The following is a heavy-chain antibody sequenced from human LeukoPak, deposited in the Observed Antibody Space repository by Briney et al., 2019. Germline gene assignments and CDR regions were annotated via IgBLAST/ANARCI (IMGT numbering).Heavy chain of an antibody. D-gene: IGHD3-22*01. Sequence: GGSLRLSCAASGFTFSSYGMHWVRQAPGKGLEWVAVIWYDGSNKYYADSVKGRFTISRDNSKNTLYLQMNSLRAEDTAVYYCAKGWSVAMIVDEWGQGTLATVSS. CDR3: AKGWSVAMIVDE. CDR2: IWYDGSNK. V-gene: IGHV3-33*06. CDR1: GFTFSSYG. J-gene: IGHJ4*02.